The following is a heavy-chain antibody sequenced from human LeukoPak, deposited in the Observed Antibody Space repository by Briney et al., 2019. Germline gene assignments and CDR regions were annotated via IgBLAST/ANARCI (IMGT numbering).Heavy chain of an antibody. Sequence: ASAKVSCKASGYTFTSYAMHWVRQAPGQRLEWMGWINAGNGNTKYSQKFQGRVTITRDTSASTAYMELSSLRSEDTAVYYCARRLEPKSNYYYYGMDVWGQGTTVTVSS. CDR2: INAGNGNT. V-gene: IGHV1-3*01. CDR3: ARRLEPKSNYYYYGMDV. J-gene: IGHJ6*02. CDR1: GYTFTSYA. D-gene: IGHD1-1*01.